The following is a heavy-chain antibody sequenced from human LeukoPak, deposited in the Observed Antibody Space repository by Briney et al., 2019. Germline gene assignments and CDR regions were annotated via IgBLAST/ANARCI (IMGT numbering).Heavy chain of an antibody. V-gene: IGHV4-61*02. CDR1: SGSISSSNYY. D-gene: IGHD2-15*01. J-gene: IGHJ6*03. Sequence: SETLSLTCAVSSGSISSSNYYWSWIRQPAGKGLEWIGRISTIGITNYNPSLNSRVTISIDTSKNQFSLKLSSVTAADTAVYYCARDGCGGSCFHYYYYYMDVWGKGTTVTISS. CDR2: ISTIGIT. CDR3: ARDGCGGSCFHYYYYYMDV.